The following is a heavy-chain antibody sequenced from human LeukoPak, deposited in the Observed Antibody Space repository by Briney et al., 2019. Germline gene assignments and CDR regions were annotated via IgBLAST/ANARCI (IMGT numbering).Heavy chain of an antibody. V-gene: IGHV4-31*03. J-gene: IGHJ4*02. Sequence: KTSETLSLTCTVSGGSISSGGYYWSWIRQHPGKGLEWIGYIYYSGSTYYNPSPKSRVTISVDRSKNQFSLKLSSVTAADTAVYYCARGEDYYDSSGYYFDYWGQGTLVTVSS. CDR3: ARGEDYYDSSGYYFDY. CDR2: IYYSGST. D-gene: IGHD3-22*01. CDR1: GGSISSGGYY.